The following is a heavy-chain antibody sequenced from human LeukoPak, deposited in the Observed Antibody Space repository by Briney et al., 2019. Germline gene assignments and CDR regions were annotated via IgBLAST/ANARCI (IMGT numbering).Heavy chain of an antibody. V-gene: IGHV1-18*01. CDR1: GYTFTSYG. D-gene: IGHD6-19*01. CDR3: ARARIAVPMGY. Sequence: ASVKVSCKAPGYTFTSYGISWVRQAPGQGLEWMGWISAYNGNTNYAQKLQGRVTMTTDTSTSTAYMELRSLRSDDTAVSYCARARIAVPMGYWGQGTLVTVSS. J-gene: IGHJ4*02. CDR2: ISAYNGNT.